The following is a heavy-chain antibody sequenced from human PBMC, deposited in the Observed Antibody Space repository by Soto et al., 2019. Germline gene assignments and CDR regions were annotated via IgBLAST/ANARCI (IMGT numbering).Heavy chain of an antibody. J-gene: IGHJ6*02. V-gene: IGHV5-10-1*01. Sequence: LKISCKGSGYSFSSYWISWVRQMPGKGLEWMGRIDPSDSYTNYSPSFQGHVTISADKSISTAYLQWSSLKASDTAMYYCAREIVVVPAARGFYYYYGMDVWGQGTTVTVSS. CDR2: IDPSDSYT. CDR1: GYSFSSYW. CDR3: AREIVVVPAARGFYYYYGMDV. D-gene: IGHD2-2*01.